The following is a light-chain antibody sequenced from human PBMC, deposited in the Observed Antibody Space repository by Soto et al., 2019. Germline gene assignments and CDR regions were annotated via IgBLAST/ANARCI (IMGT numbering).Light chain of an antibody. CDR2: EGI. Sequence: QSALTQPASVSGSPRQSITISCTGTSSDIGTYNLVSWYQHYPGKAPKLMIYEGIKRPSGVSNRFSGSKSGNTAFLTISGLQAEDEADYYCCSYAGSGTDNYVFGSGTKVTVL. CDR3: CSYAGSGTDNYV. J-gene: IGLJ1*01. CDR1: SSDIGTYNL. V-gene: IGLV2-23*01.